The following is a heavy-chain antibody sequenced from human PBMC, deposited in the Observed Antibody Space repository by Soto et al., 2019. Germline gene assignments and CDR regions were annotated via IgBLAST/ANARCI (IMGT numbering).Heavy chain of an antibody. D-gene: IGHD2-15*01. J-gene: IGHJ6*02. V-gene: IGHV4-59*01. CDR3: ERVPGGYDYYYGMDV. CDR1: GGSISSYY. Sequence: PSETLSLTCTVSGGSISSYYWSWIRQPPGKGLEWIGYIYYSGSTNYNPSLKSRVTISVDTSKNQFSLKLSSVTAADTAVYYCERVPGGYDYYYGMDVWCQGTTVTVSS. CDR2: IYYSGST.